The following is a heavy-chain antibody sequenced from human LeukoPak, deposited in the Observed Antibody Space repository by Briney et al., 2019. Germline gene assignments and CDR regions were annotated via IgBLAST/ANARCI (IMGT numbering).Heavy chain of an antibody. J-gene: IGHJ5*02. CDR1: GFTFSDYY. Sequence: PGGSLRLSCAASGFTFSDYYMSWIRQAPGKGLEWVSYISGSGNTIDYADFVKGRFTISRDNTRKSVYLQMNSLRGEDTAVYYCARGALGPFDPWGKGTLVTVSS. CDR2: ISGSGNTI. D-gene: IGHD3-16*01. V-gene: IGHV3-11*01. CDR3: ARGALGPFDP.